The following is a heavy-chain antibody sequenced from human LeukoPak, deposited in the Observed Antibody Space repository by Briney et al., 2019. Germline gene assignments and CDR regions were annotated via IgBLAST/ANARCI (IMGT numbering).Heavy chain of an antibody. Sequence: GGSLRLSCAASGFTVGSFAMSWARQAPGKGLEWVSSLGGSGTGTYYAVSVKGRFPISRDNSRNTLYLQINSLRAEDTAVYYCAKDREPVVSYDPFDSWGQGTLVTVSS. CDR2: LGGSGTGT. CDR1: GFTVGSFA. D-gene: IGHD5-12*01. J-gene: IGHJ4*02. CDR3: AKDREPVVSYDPFDS. V-gene: IGHV3-23*01.